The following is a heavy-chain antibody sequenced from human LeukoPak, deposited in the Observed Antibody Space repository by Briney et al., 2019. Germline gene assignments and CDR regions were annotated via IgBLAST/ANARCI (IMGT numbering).Heavy chain of an antibody. D-gene: IGHD2-8*01. CDR2: ISSSSSYT. J-gene: IGHJ5*02. V-gene: IGHV3-21*01. Sequence: GGSLRLSCAASGFTFSSYSMNWVRQAPGKGLEWVSSISSSSSYTYYADSVKGRFTISRDNAKNSLYLQMNSLRAEDTAVYYCARDEYCTNGVCSPGFDPWGQGTLVTVSS. CDR1: GFTFSSYS. CDR3: ARDEYCTNGVCSPGFDP.